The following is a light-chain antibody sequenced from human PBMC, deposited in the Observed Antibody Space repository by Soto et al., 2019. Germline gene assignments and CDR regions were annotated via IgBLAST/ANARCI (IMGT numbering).Light chain of an antibody. J-gene: IGLJ1*01. V-gene: IGLV2-14*03. CDR2: NVY. CDR3: SAYTVSRNYV. CDR1: SSDVGAYNF. Sequence: QSVLTQPASVSGSPGQSITISCTGTSSDVGAYNFVSWHQQHPGKAPKLMIYNVYDRPSGISYRFSGSKSGNTASLTISGLQGEDEADCYCSAYTVSRNYVFGNGTKVTV.